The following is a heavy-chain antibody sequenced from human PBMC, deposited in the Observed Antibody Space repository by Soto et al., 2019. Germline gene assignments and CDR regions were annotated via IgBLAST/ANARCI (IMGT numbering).Heavy chain of an antibody. CDR1: GFFASAAS. V-gene: IGHV3-53*01. CDR2: IYSDGTI. D-gene: IGHD2-15*01. CDR3: ARGGARSGFNY. J-gene: IGHJ4*02. Sequence: EVQLVESGGGLSQPGGPLHPSCEASGFFASAASINWAPQAPGKARDWVSIIYSDGTIDYAKSMRGRFTISRDNSKNTLYLQMHSLTVEDTAVYYCARGGARSGFNYWGQGTLVTVAS.